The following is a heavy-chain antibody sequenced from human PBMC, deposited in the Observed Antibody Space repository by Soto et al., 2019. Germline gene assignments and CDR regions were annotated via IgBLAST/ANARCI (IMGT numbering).Heavy chain of an antibody. V-gene: IGHV1-69*13. Sequence: ASVKVSCKASGGAFTDYIFDWVRQAPGQGLEWMGGIIPMFGTPKYAQKFQHRVTISADVSTGTAYMELTRLRFDDTAVYYCAGGRDQPPVGLYFESWGEGTRVTVSS. CDR3: AGGRDQPPVGLYFES. D-gene: IGHD1-26*01. J-gene: IGHJ4*02. CDR1: GGAFTDYI. CDR2: IIPMFGTP.